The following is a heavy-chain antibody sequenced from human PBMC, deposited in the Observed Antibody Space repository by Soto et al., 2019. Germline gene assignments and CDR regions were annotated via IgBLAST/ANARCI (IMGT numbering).Heavy chain of an antibody. CDR3: ARDPPSSGYYDGWFDP. D-gene: IGHD3-22*01. CDR2: INAGNGNT. CDR1: GYTFTSYA. V-gene: IGHV1-3*01. J-gene: IGHJ5*02. Sequence: QVQLVQSGAEVKKPGASVKVSCKASGYTFTSYAMHWVRQAPGQRLEWMGWINAGNGNTKYSQKFQGRVTITRDTSASTAYMELSSLRSEDTAVYYCARDPPSSGYYDGWFDPWGQGTLVTVSS.